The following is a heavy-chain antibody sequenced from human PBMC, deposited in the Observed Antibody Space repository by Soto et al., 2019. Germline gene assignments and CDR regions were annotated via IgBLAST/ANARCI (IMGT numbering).Heavy chain of an antibody. V-gene: IGHV2-70*01. J-gene: IGHJ6*02. D-gene: IGHD1-20*01. CDR2: IDWDDDK. CDR1: GFSLSTSGMC. CDR3: ARIIPGTTYYYSYGLAV. Sequence: SGPTLVNPTQTLTLTCTFSGFSLSTSGMCVSWIRQPPGKALEWLALIDWDDDKYYSTSLKTRLTISKDASKNQVVLTMTNMHPVPTPTYSCARIIPGTTYYYSYGLAVWAQGTPATVSS.